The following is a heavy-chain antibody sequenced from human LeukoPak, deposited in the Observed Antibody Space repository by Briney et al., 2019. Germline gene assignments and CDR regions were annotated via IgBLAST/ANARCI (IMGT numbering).Heavy chain of an antibody. V-gene: IGHV3-7*01. J-gene: IGHJ5*02. CDR3: ARVVTAAWDWFDT. Sequence: GGSLRLSCAASGFTFSNFWMKWVRQAPGKGLEWVANVNQDGSETHYVDSVKGRFTISRDNAKNSLFLQLNSLRAEDTAVYYCARVVTAAWDWFDTGGQGTLVTVSS. CDR1: GFTFSNFW. CDR2: VNQDGSET. D-gene: IGHD2-2*01.